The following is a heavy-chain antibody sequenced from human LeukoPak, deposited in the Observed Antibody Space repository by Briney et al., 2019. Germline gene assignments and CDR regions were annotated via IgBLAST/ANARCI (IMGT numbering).Heavy chain of an antibody. CDR3: ARVGVEMATGGAFDI. CDR2: IYYSGST. V-gene: IGHV4-59*01. Sequence: SETLSLTCTVSGGSISSYYWSWIRQPPGKGLEWIGYIYYSGSTNYNPSLKSRVTISVDTSKNQFSLKLSSVTAADTAVYYCARVGVEMATGGAFDIWGQGTMVTVSS. CDR1: GGSISSYY. J-gene: IGHJ3*02. D-gene: IGHD5-24*01.